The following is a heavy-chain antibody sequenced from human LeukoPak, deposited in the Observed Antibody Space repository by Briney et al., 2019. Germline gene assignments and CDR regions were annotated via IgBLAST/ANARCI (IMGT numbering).Heavy chain of an antibody. V-gene: IGHV3-73*01. J-gene: IGHJ5*02. CDR3: TRDSRTYNWLEP. CDR1: GFTSSGSA. Sequence: GGSLRLSCADSGFTSSGSAIHWVRQSSGKGLEWVGHIDKKDNFYATTSAASVTGRFTISRDDSKNTAYLQMNSLKTEDTALYYCTRDSRTYNWLEPGGQGSLVTVSS. D-gene: IGHD1-26*01. CDR2: IDKKDNFYAT.